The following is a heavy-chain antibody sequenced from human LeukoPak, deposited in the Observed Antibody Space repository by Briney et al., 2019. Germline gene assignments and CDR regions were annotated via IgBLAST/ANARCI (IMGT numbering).Heavy chain of an antibody. J-gene: IGHJ3*02. CDR1: GFTFSNYW. CDR3: ASPEWLPDSIDI. Sequence: GGSLRLSCAASGFTFSNYWMTWVRQAPGKGQEWVATIKQDGSEEYYLDSVKGRFTISRDNAKNSLYLQMNSLRAEDTALYYCASPEWLPDSIDIWGQGTMVTVSS. D-gene: IGHD3-3*01. V-gene: IGHV3-7*01. CDR2: IKQDGSEE.